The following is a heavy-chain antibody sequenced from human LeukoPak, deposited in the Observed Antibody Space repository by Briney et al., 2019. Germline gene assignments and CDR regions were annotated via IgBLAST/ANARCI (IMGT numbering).Heavy chain of an antibody. D-gene: IGHD1-1*01. CDR3: ATYTNWVAGDV. V-gene: IGHV3-7*01. Sequence: GGALRLSCAASGCTFSKSWMSWVRQAPGQGLEGVAAIQDDGSVKDYVDSVKGRFTISRDNAKNSLYRQMNSLKAEDTAVYYCATYTNWVAGDVWGQGTTVSVSS. CDR2: IQDDGSVK. J-gene: IGHJ6*02. CDR1: GCTFSKSW.